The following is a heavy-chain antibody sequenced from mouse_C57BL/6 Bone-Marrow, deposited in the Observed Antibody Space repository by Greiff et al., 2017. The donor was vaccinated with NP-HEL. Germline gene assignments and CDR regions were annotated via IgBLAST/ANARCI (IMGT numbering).Heavy chain of an antibody. V-gene: IGHV1-50*01. Sequence: VQLQQPGAELVKPGASVKLSCKASGYTFTSYWMQWVKQRPGQGLEWIGEIDPSDSYTNYNQKFKGKATLTVDTSSSTAYMQLSSLPSEDSAVYYCAKEGPTTAWGQGTSVTVSS. D-gene: IGHD1-2*01. CDR1: GYTFTSYW. CDR3: AKEGPTTA. J-gene: IGHJ4*01. CDR2: IDPSDSYT.